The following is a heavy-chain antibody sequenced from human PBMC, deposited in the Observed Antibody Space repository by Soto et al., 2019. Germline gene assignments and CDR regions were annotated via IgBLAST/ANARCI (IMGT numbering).Heavy chain of an antibody. CDR3: ARAGGSGYGCIPAASRGGGWFAP. Sequence: QVQLVQSGAEVKKPGSSVKVSCKASAGTFSSYTISWVRQAPGQGLEWMGRIIPILGIANYAQKFQGRVTMTPYNSTSTPYMTVSDLRSEDTAVYYFARAGGSGYGCIPAASRGGGWFAPWGQGTLVAVSS. J-gene: IGHJ5*02. V-gene: IGHV1-69*02. CDR1: AGTFSSYT. CDR2: IIPILGIA. D-gene: IGHD5-12*01.